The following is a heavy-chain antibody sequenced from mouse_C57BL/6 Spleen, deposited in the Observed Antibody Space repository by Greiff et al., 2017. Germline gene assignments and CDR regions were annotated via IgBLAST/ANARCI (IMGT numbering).Heavy chain of an antibody. CDR3: ARGSYGSHWYFDV. D-gene: IGHD1-1*01. J-gene: IGHJ1*03. Sequence: EVQVVESEGGLVQPGSSMKLSCTASGFTFSDYYMAWVRQVPEKGLEWVANINYDGSSTYYLDSLKSRFIISRDNAKNILYLQMSSLKSEDTATYDCARGSYGSHWYFDVWGTGTTVTVSS. CDR1: GFTFSDYY. V-gene: IGHV5-16*01. CDR2: INYDGSST.